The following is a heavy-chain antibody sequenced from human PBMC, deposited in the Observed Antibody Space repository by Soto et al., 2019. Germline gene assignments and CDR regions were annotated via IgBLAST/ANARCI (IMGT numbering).Heavy chain of an antibody. CDR1: GGSISSGGSY. D-gene: IGHD3-3*01. Sequence: QVQLQESGPGLVKSSQTLSLTCTVSGGSISSGGSYWSWIRQRPGKGLEWIGYIFYSDSFYYTPSPKGRVGILTDTSKNHFPINLSSVTAPDTPVYYCARAPDPPPILGVLRPYFFDSGGKATLLTLSS. V-gene: IGHV4-31*03. J-gene: IGHJ4*02. CDR2: IFYSDSF. CDR3: ARAPDPPPILGVLRPYFFDS.